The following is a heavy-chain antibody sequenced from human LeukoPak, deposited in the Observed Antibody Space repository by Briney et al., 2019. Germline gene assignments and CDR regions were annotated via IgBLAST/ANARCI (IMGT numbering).Heavy chain of an antibody. CDR1: GFTFSSSW. V-gene: IGHV3-7*03. CDR3: ARDRRAHGY. CDR2: IKEDGSEK. J-gene: IGHJ4*02. Sequence: QPGGSLRLSYEASGFTFSSSWMTWVRQAPGKGLEWVANIKEDGSEKYYVDSVKGRFTISRDNAKSSLYLQMNSLRAEDTAVYYCARDRRAHGYWGQGTLVTVSS.